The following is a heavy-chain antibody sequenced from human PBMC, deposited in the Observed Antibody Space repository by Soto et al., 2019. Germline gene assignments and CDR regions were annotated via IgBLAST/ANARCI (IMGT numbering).Heavy chain of an antibody. J-gene: IGHJ4*02. V-gene: IGHV4-39*01. CDR3: ARQIDDSSGYYYAC. CDR2: IYSRGNT. D-gene: IGHD3-22*01. CDR1: GGSISSSSYY. Sequence: QMQLQESGPGLVKPSETLSLTCTVSGGSISSSSYYWGWIRQPPGQGLEWLGTIYSRGNTYYNPSLKSRVTISVDKSKSQLFLKLSSVTAPDTAVYYCARQIDDSSGYYYACWGQGTLVNVSS.